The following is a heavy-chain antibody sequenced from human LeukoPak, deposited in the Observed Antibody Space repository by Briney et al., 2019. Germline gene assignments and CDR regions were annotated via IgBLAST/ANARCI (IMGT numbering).Heavy chain of an antibody. CDR2: ISNDGSNT. D-gene: IGHD6-13*01. J-gene: IGHJ4*02. V-gene: IGHV3-30*18. Sequence: PGGSLRLSCAASGFTFSSYGMHWVRQAPGKGLEWVAVISNDGSNTYYAASVKGRFTISRDNSKNTLYLQMNSLRAEDTAVYYCAKGRARDISSRYFDYWDQGTLVTVSS. CDR3: AKGRARDISSRYFDY. CDR1: GFTFSSYG.